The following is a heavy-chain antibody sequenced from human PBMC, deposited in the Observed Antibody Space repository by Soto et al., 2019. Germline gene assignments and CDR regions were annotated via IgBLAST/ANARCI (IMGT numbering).Heavy chain of an antibody. Sequence: GGSLRLSCAASGFTFDDYAMHWVRQAPGKGLEWVSGISWNSGSIGYADSVKGRFTISRDNANNSLYLQMNSLRAEETALYYCAKDISSGSQGAAAGGYMDVWGKGTTVTVSS. CDR1: GFTFDDYA. V-gene: IGHV3-9*01. CDR3: AKDISSGSQGAAAGGYMDV. CDR2: ISWNSGSI. D-gene: IGHD6-13*01. J-gene: IGHJ6*03.